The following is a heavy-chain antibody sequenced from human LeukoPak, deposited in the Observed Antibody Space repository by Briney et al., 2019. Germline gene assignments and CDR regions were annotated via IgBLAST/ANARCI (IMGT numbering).Heavy chain of an antibody. CDR2: ISSNGGST. CDR3: VKDGADIVATEMGFDY. V-gene: IGHV3-64D*09. CDR1: GFTFSSYA. J-gene: IGHJ4*02. D-gene: IGHD5-12*01. Sequence: PGGSLRLSCSASGFTFSSYAMHWVRQAPGKGLEYVSAISSNGGSTYYADSVKGRFTISRDNSKNTLYLQMSSLRAEDTAVYYCVKDGADIVATEMGFDYWGQGTLVTVSS.